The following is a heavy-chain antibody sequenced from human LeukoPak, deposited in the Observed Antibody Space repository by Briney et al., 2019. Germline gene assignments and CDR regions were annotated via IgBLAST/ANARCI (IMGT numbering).Heavy chain of an antibody. Sequence: SETLSLTCTVSGGSISSYYWSWIRQPPGKGLEWIGYIYYSGSTNYNPSLKSRVTISVDTSKNQFSLKLSSVTAADTAVYYCARTTGTDLMDVWGQGTTVTVSS. CDR3: ARTTGTDLMDV. CDR2: IYYSGST. J-gene: IGHJ6*02. D-gene: IGHD1-1*01. CDR1: GGSISSYY. V-gene: IGHV4-59*01.